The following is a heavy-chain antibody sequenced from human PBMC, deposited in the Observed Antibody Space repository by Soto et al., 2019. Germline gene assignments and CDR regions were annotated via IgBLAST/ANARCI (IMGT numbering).Heavy chain of an antibody. V-gene: IGHV4-39*01. CDR1: GGSISSSSYY. CDR2: IYYSGST. D-gene: IGHD6-13*01. CDR3: ARHNSGSSWY. Sequence: PSETLSLTCTVSGGSISSSSYYWGWIRQPPGKGLEWIGSIYYSGSTYYNPSLKSRVTISVDTSKNQFSLKLSSVTAADTAVYYCARHNSGSSWYWGQGTLVTVSS. J-gene: IGHJ4*02.